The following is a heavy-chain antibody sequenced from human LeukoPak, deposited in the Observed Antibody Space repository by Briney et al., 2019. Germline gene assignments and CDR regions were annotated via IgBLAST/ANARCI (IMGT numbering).Heavy chain of an antibody. CDR1: GGSISSSSYY. CDR2: IYTSGNT. V-gene: IGHV4-61*02. Sequence: SETLSLTCTVSGGSISSSSYYWSWIRQPAGKGLEWIGRIYTSGNTNYNPSLKSRVTMSIDTSKNQFSLKLSSVTAADTAVYYCARGTRYCSSTTCLTYFDPWGQGTLVTVSS. CDR3: ARGTRYCSSTTCLTYFDP. D-gene: IGHD2-2*01. J-gene: IGHJ5*02.